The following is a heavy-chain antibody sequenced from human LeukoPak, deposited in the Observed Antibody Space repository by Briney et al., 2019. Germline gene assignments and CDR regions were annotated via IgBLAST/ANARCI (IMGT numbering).Heavy chain of an antibody. V-gene: IGHV4-4*02. D-gene: IGHD3-9*01. Sequence: PSETLSLTCAVSGGSIRSANWGSWVRQPPGKGLEWIGEIYHSGNTNYNPSLKSRVTISVDWSKNHFSLKLSSVTAADTAVYYCGRESDYDILTGYYFLDSWGQGTLVTVSS. CDR3: GRESDYDILTGYYFLDS. CDR1: GGSIRSANW. J-gene: IGHJ4*02. CDR2: IYHSGNT.